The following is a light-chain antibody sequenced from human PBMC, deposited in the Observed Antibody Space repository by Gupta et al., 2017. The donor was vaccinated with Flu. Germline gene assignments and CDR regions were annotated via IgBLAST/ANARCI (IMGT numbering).Light chain of an antibody. J-gene: IGKJ3*01. CDR1: QSINNW. CDR2: KAS. Sequence: PSTLSASVGDRVTITCRASQSINNWLTWYQQKPGKAPKVLIYKASTLESGVPSRFSGSGSGTXFTLTIXSLQPDDFATYYCQQYNNSSTTFGXGTKVDIK. CDR3: QQYNNSSTT. V-gene: IGKV1-5*03.